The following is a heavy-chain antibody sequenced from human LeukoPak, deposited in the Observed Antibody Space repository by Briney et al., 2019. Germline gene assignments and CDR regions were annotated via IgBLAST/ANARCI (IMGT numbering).Heavy chain of an antibody. Sequence: AGGSLRLSCAASGFTFSGYWMSWVRQAPGKGLEWVANIKKDDGSEKYYADSVKGRFTISRDNAKNLLYLQMNSLRVEDTAVYYCVRDFIYSTGWVRGTLVTVCS. CDR1: GFTFSGYW. D-gene: IGHD5-18*01. CDR3: VRDFIYSTG. CDR2: IKKDDGSEK. J-gene: IGHJ4*02. V-gene: IGHV3-7*03.